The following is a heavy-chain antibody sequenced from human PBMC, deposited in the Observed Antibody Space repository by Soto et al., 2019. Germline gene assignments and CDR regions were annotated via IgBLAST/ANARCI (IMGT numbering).Heavy chain of an antibody. Sequence: QVQLVQSGAEVKKPGASVKVSCKASGYTFTSYGISWVRQAPGQGLEWMGWISAYNGNTNYAQKLQGRVTMTTDTSXSXXYMELRSLRSDDTAVYYCARGGYYYGSGSYYPLGYWGQGTLVTVSS. V-gene: IGHV1-18*01. CDR2: ISAYNGNT. CDR1: GYTFTSYG. CDR3: ARGGYYYGSGSYYPLGY. J-gene: IGHJ4*02. D-gene: IGHD3-10*01.